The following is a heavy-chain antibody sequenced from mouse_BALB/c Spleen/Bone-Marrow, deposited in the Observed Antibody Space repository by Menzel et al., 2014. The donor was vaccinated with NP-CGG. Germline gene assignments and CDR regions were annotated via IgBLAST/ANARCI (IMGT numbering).Heavy chain of an antibody. V-gene: IGHV5-17*02. Sequence: DVHLVESGGGLVQPGGSRKLSCAASGFTFXSFGMHWVRQAPEKGLEWVAYISSGSSTIFYADTLKGRFTVSRDNPKNTLFLQMTSLRSEDTAMYYCTRGGNWDDFDYWGQGTTLTVSS. CDR2: ISSGSSTI. D-gene: IGHD4-1*01. CDR3: TRGGNWDDFDY. CDR1: GFTFXSFG. J-gene: IGHJ2*01.